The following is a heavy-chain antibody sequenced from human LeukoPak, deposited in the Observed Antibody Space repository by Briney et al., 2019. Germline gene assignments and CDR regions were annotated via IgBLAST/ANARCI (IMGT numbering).Heavy chain of an antibody. CDR3: AREGGDIVVVPAAIGFDY. Sequence: PGGSLRLSCAASGFTFSSYAMHWVRQAPGKGLEWVAVISYDGSNKYYADSVKGRFTISRDNSKNTLYLQMNSLRAEDTAVYYCAREGGDIVVVPAAIGFDYWGQGTLVTVSS. D-gene: IGHD2-2*01. J-gene: IGHJ4*02. V-gene: IGHV3-30*04. CDR2: ISYDGSNK. CDR1: GFTFSSYA.